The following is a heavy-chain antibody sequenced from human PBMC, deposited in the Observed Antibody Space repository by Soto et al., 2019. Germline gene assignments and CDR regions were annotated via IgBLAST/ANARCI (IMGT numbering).Heavy chain of an antibody. D-gene: IGHD6-13*01. CDR2: ISYDGRSK. CDR3: AKGGCDSTWFNPGDT. V-gene: IGHV3-30*18. Sequence: QVQLVESGGGVVQPGRSLRLSCAASGFTFSSNGMHWVRQAPGKGLEWVAVISYDGRSKYYADSVKGRFTISRDNSKNTLYRQVNTLRAEDTAVYYCAKGGCDSTWFNPGDTWGQGTLVTVSS. CDR1: GFTFSSNG. J-gene: IGHJ5*02.